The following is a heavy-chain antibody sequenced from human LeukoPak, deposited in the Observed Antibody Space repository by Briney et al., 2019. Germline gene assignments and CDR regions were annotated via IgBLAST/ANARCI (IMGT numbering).Heavy chain of an antibody. CDR1: GFIFSSYG. J-gene: IGHJ6*02. V-gene: IGHV3-30*02. D-gene: IGHD2-2*01. Sequence: PGGSLTLSCAASGFIFSSYGMHWVRQAPGKGLEWVALIRSDGSKTYYADSVEGRFTISRDNSKNTLYLQMYSLGADDTAVYYCAKRYCSSASCRSGMDVWGRGTTVTVSS. CDR2: IRSDGSKT. CDR3: AKRYCSSASCRSGMDV.